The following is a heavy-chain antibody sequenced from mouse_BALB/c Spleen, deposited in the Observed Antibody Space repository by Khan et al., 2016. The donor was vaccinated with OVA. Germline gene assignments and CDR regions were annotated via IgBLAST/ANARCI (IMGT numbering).Heavy chain of an antibody. CDR1: GYSITSDYA. J-gene: IGHJ3*01. D-gene: IGHD3-1*01. Sequence: EVQLQESGPGLVKPSQSLSLTCTVTGYSITSDYAWNWIRQFPGNKLEWMGYMGYSGTTSNNPSLKRRISITRDTSKNQFFPQLNSVTTEDTATYYCASSEGLPFAYWGQGTLVTVSA. CDR3: ASSEGLPFAY. CDR2: MGYSGTT. V-gene: IGHV3-2*02.